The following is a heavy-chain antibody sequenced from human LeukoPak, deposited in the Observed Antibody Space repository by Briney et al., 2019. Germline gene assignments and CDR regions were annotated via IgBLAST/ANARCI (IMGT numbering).Heavy chain of an antibody. D-gene: IGHD2-2*01. J-gene: IGHJ4*02. CDR2: ISYDGSNK. CDR1: GFTFSSYA. V-gene: IGHV3-30-3*02. Sequence: PGGSLRLSCAASGFTFSSYAMHWVRQAPGKGLEWVAVISYDGSNKYYADSVKGRFTISRDNSKNTLYLQMNSLRPEDTAVYYCAKSRYCTSTTCSSIFWGQGTLVTVSS. CDR3: AKSRYCTSTTCSSIF.